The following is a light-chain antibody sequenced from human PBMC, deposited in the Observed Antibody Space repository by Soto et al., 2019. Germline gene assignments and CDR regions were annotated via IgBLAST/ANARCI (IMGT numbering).Light chain of an antibody. V-gene: IGKV1-33*01. J-gene: IGKJ4*01. CDR1: QDITNS. CDR2: DAS. CDR3: QQYDHLSLT. Sequence: DIQMTQSPSSLSASVGDRVTITCQASQDITNSLNWYQQKSGKAPNLLIFDASNLDAGVPSRFSGSGSGTYFTFTIHSLQPEDVATYYCQQYDHLSLTFGGGTKVDIK.